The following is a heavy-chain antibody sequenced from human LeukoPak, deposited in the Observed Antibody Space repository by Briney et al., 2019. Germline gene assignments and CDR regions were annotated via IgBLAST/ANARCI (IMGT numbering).Heavy chain of an antibody. V-gene: IGHV4-34*01. D-gene: IGHD3-16*02. CDR1: GGSFSGYY. J-gene: IGHJ4*02. CDR3: ARGWITFGGVITN. CDR2: INHIGTT. Sequence: SETLSLTCAVYGGSFSGYYWSWIRQPPGQGLEWVGEINHIGTTDYNPSRKSRVTISVDTSKNQFSLKLSSVTAADTAVYYCARGWITFGGVITNWGQGTLVTVSS.